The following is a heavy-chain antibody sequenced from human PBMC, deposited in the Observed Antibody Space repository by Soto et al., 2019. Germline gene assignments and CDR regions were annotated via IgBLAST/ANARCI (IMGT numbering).Heavy chain of an antibody. V-gene: IGHV2-5*02. CDR1: GFSLSTSGVG. J-gene: IGHJ5*02. CDR3: AHALPWIQLGGFDH. Sequence: QITLKESGPTLVKPTQTLTLTCTFSGFSLSTSGVGVGWIRQPPGKALEGLALIYWDDDKRYSVSLKSRLTITKDPSKNSVGLTMTNMDPVDTATYSCAHALPWIQLGGFDHWGRGTLVTVSS. D-gene: IGHD5-18*01. CDR2: IYWDDDK.